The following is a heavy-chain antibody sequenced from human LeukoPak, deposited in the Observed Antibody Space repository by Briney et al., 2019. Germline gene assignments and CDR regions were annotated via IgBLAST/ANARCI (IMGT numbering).Heavy chain of an antibody. V-gene: IGHV1-18*01. CDR1: GYTFSSYG. J-gene: IGHJ4*02. CDR2: ISTYNGNT. D-gene: IGHD6-19*01. CDR3: ARVSGGWYSDY. Sequence: GASVKVSCKASGYTFSSYGISWVRQAPGQGLEWMGWISTYNGNTNYAQKLQGRVTMTTDTSTSTAYMDLRSLRSDDTAVYYCARVSGGWYSDYWGQGTLVTVSS.